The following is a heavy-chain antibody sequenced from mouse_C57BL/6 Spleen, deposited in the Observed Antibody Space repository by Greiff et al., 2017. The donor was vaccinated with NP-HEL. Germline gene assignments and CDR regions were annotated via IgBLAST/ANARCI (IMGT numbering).Heavy chain of an antibody. D-gene: IGHD1-1*02. V-gene: IGHV5-17*01. Sequence: EVMLVESGGGLVKPGGSLKLSCAASGFTFSDYGMHWVRQAPEKGLEWVAYISSGSSTIYYADTVKGRFTISRDNAKNTLFLQMTSLRSEDTAMYYCASRGGNYLDYWGQGTTLTVSS. J-gene: IGHJ2*01. CDR3: ASRGGNYLDY. CDR1: GFTFSDYG. CDR2: ISSGSSTI.